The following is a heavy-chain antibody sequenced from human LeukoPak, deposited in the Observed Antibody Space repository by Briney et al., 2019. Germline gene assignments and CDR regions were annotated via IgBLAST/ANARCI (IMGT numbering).Heavy chain of an antibody. D-gene: IGHD6-19*01. V-gene: IGHV4-59*01. CDR2: IYYSGST. CDR3: AREADSSGWCDY. CDR1: GGSIRCYY. Sequence: SETLSLTCTVTGGSIRCYYWSWIRQPPGTGLEWIGYIYYSGSTNYNPSLKSRVTISVDTSKNQFSLKLSSVTAADTAVYYCAREADSSGWCDYWGQGTLVTVSS. J-gene: IGHJ4*02.